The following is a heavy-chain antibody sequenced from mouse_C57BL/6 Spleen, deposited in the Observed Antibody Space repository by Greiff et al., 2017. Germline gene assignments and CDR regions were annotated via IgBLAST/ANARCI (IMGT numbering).Heavy chain of an antibody. Sequence: VQLQQSGAELVRPGASVTLSCKASGYTFTDYEMHWVKQTPVHGLEWIGAIDPETGGTAYNQKFKGKAILTADKSSSTAYMELRSLTSEDAAVYDCTRFTTTVVDAMDYWGQGTSVTVSS. J-gene: IGHJ4*01. CDR2: IDPETGGT. CDR1: GYTFTDYE. D-gene: IGHD1-1*01. V-gene: IGHV1-15*01. CDR3: TRFTTTVVDAMDY.